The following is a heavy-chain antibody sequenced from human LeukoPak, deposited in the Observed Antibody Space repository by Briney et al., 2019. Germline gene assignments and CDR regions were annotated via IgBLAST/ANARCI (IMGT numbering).Heavy chain of an antibody. CDR3: ARVHRIAVAGNQTDY. Sequence: SETLSLTCTVSGGSISSGDYYWSWIRQPPGKGLEWIGYIYYSGSTYYNPSLKSRVTISVDTSKNQFSLKLSSVTAADTAVYYCARVHRIAVAGNQTDYWGQGTLVTVSS. CDR1: GGSISSGDYY. CDR2: IYYSGST. V-gene: IGHV4-30-4*01. J-gene: IGHJ4*02. D-gene: IGHD6-19*01.